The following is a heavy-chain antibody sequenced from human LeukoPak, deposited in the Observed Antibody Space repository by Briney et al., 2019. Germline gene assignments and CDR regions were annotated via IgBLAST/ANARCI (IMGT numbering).Heavy chain of an antibody. CDR1: GFTFSNYW. Sequence: GGSLRLSCPPSGFTFSNYWMSWVRQAPGKGLEGVANIKQDGSEKYYVDSVKGRFTISRDNAKNSLYLQMNSLRAEDTAVYYCARHAGYCSGGSCYDDAFDIWGQGTMVTVSS. D-gene: IGHD2-15*01. V-gene: IGHV3-7*03. J-gene: IGHJ3*02. CDR2: IKQDGSEK. CDR3: ARHAGYCSGGSCYDDAFDI.